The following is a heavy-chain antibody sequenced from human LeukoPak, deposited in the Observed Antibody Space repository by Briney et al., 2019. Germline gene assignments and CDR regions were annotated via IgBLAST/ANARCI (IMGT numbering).Heavy chain of an antibody. J-gene: IGHJ4*02. D-gene: IGHD2-2*01. CDR1: GGTFSSYA. Sequence: SCKASGGTFSSYAMSWVRQAPGKGLEWVSAISGSGGSTYYADSVKGRFTISRDNSKNTLYLQMNSLRAEDTAVYYCAKXCLXMARKHFDYWGQGTLVTVSS. CDR3: AKXCLXMARKHFDY. V-gene: IGHV3-23*01. CDR2: ISGSGGST.